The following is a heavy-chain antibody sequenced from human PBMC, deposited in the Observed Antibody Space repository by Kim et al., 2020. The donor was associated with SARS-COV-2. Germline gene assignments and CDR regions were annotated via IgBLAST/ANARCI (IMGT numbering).Heavy chain of an antibody. J-gene: IGHJ3*02. CDR2: IRSKANTYAT. V-gene: IGHV3-73*01. D-gene: IGHD1-1*01. CDR3: TRVPGTPLAFWDAFDI. Sequence: GGSLRLSCAASGFTFSDSAIHWVRQASGKGLEWVGRIRSKANTYATAYAASVKGRFTISRDDSKNTAYLQMNSLKTEDTAVYFFTRVPGTPLAFWDAFDIWGQGTLVTVSS. CDR1: GFTFSDSA.